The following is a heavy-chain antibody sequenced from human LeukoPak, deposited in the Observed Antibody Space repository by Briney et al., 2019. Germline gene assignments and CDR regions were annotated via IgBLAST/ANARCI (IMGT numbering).Heavy chain of an antibody. CDR1: GGSISSYY. CDR3: ARDGSIGLEFDY. Sequence: SETLSLTCTVSGGSISSYYWSWIRQPPGKGLEWIGYIYYSGSTNYNPSLKSRVTMSVDTSKNQFSLKLSSVTAADTAVYYCARDGSIGLEFDYWGQGTLVTVSS. CDR2: IYYSGST. D-gene: IGHD1-1*01. V-gene: IGHV4-59*12. J-gene: IGHJ4*02.